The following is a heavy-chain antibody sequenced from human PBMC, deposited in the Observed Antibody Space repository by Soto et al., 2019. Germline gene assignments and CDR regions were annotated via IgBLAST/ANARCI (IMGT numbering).Heavy chain of an antibody. V-gene: IGHV4-59*12. J-gene: IGHJ5*02. CDR1: GDSISSYY. CDR2: ISFTGRT. Sequence: QVQLQESGPGLVRPSETLSLTCTVSGDSISSYYWSWIRQPPGKGLEWIGYISFTGRTIYNPSLESRTTISLDTSKNQVSLKLKSVTAADTAVYFCASVGELPVWFGPWGRGTLVTVSS. D-gene: IGHD3-10*01. CDR3: ASVGELPVWFGP.